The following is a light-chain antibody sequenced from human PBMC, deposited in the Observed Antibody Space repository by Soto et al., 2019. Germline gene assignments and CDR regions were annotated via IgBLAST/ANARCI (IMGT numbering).Light chain of an antibody. Sequence: DIQLTQSPSSLSASVGDRGTITCRASQSISSGLGWYQQKPGKAPKLLIYNASSLKSGVPSRFSGSGSGTEFTLTISCLQPEDFATYYCQHYYSYSETFGQGTKVDIK. J-gene: IGKJ1*01. CDR1: QSISSG. CDR2: NAS. V-gene: IGKV1-5*03. CDR3: QHYYSYSET.